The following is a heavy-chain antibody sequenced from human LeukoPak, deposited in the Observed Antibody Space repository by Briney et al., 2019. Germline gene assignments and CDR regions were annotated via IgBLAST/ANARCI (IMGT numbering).Heavy chain of an antibody. CDR2: IYYNGST. D-gene: IGHD4-23*01. J-gene: IGHJ4*02. CDR1: GGSISSSSYY. Sequence: SETLSLTCKVSGGSISSSSYYWGWIRQPPGKGLEWIGSIYYNGSTYYHPSLKSRGTISVDTSKNQFSLNLSSVTAADTAVYYCARGVTDTNWGQGTLVTVSS. V-gene: IGHV4-39*07. CDR3: ARGVTDTN.